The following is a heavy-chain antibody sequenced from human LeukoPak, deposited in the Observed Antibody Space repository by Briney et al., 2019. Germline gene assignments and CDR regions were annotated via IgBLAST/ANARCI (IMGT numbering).Heavy chain of an antibody. D-gene: IGHD1-1*01. CDR2: ISGSGGST. J-gene: IGHJ4*02. CDR3: AKDHRSGEREVYYFDY. V-gene: IGHV3-23*01. CDR1: GFTFSSYA. Sequence: PGGSLLLSCAASGFTFSSYAMSWVRQAPGKGLEWVSAISGSGGSTYYADSVKGRFTISRDNSKNTLYLQMNSLRAEDTAVYYCAKDHRSGEREVYYFDYWGQGTLVPSPQ.